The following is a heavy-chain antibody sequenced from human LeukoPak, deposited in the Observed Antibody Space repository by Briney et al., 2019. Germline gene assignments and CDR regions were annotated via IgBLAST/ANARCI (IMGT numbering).Heavy chain of an antibody. CDR3: ARDLWFGEEHPYYYYGMDV. J-gene: IGHJ6*02. V-gene: IGHV3-23*01. CDR2: ISGSGGST. D-gene: IGHD3-10*01. Sequence: PGGSLRLSCAASGFTFSSYAMSWVRRAPGKGLEWVSAISGSGGSTYYADSVKGRFTISRDNAKNSLYLQMNSLRAEDTAVYYCARDLWFGEEHPYYYYGMDVWGQGTTVTVSS. CDR1: GFTFSSYA.